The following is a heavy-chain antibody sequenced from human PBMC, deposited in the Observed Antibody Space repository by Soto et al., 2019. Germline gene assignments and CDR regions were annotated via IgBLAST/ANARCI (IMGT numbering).Heavy chain of an antibody. J-gene: IGHJ4*02. CDR2: ISPSGGST. Sequence: ASVKVSCKASGYTFTSYYMHWVRQAPGQGLEWMGIISPSGGSTSYAQKFQGRVTMTTDTSTSTAYMELSSLRSEDTAVYYCARDGTILVEVLDYWGQGTLVTVSS. CDR3: ARDGTILVEVLDY. CDR1: GYTFTSYY. V-gene: IGHV1-46*01. D-gene: IGHD1-1*01.